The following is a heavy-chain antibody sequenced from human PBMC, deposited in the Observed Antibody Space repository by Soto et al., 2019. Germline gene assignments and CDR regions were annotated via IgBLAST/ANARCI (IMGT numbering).Heavy chain of an antibody. V-gene: IGHV4-59*01. CDR1: GGSISSYY. CDR3: ARGSAAGMKSPFDY. J-gene: IGHJ4*02. CDR2: IYYSGST. Sequence: SETLSLTCTVSGGSISSYYWSWIRQPPGKGLEWIGYIYYSGSTNYNPSLKSRVTISVDTSKNQLSLKLSSVTAADTAVYYCARGSAAGMKSPFDYWGQGTLVTVSS. D-gene: IGHD6-13*01.